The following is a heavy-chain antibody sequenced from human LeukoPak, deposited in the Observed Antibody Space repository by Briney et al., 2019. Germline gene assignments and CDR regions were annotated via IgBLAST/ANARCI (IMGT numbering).Heavy chain of an antibody. D-gene: IGHD6-13*01. Sequence: GGSLRLSCAASGFNVSSNYLSWVRQAPGKGPEWVSIIYSGDSTYYADSVKGRFTISRDSSKNTLYLQMNSLRGEDTAVYYCARSINRPDIVAAGTVPWFDPWGQGTLVTVSS. J-gene: IGHJ5*02. V-gene: IGHV3-66*01. CDR3: ARSINRPDIVAAGTVPWFDP. CDR2: IYSGDST. CDR1: GFNVSSNY.